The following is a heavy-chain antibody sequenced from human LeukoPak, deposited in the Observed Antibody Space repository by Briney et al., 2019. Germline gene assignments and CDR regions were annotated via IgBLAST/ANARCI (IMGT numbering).Heavy chain of an antibody. V-gene: IGHV1-18*01. CDR1: GYTFTSYG. J-gene: IGHJ3*02. Sequence: GASVKVSCKASGYTFTSYGISWVRQAPGQGLEWMGWISAYNGNTNYAQKLQGRVTMTTDTSTSTAYMELRSLRSDDTAVYYCARPLIYYYGSGSYYTPDAFDIWGQGTMVTVSS. CDR3: ARPLIYYYGSGSYYTPDAFDI. D-gene: IGHD3-10*01. CDR2: ISAYNGNT.